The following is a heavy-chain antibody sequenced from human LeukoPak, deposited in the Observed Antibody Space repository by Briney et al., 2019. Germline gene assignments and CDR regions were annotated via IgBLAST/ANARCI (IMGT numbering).Heavy chain of an antibody. CDR2: ISWNSGSI. CDR1: GFPFDDYA. D-gene: IGHD1-14*01. J-gene: IGHJ4*02. Sequence: GGSLRLSCLASGFPFDDYAMHWVRQAPGKGLEWVSGISWNSGSIGYADSVKGRFTISRDNAKNSLYLQMNSLRAEDTALYYCAKDLATGNRLYYFDYWGQGTLVTVSS. V-gene: IGHV3-9*01. CDR3: AKDLATGNRLYYFDY.